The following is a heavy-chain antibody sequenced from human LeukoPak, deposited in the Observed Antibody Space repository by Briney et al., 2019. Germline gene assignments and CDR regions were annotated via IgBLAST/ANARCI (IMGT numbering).Heavy chain of an antibody. CDR2: IHASGST. Sequence: PSETLSLTCTVSGGSISSGSYYWSWIRQPAGKGLEWIGRIHASGSTNYNPSLKSRVTISTDQSKNQFSLKLTSVTAADTAVYYCARDVRDGYNLFDYWGQGTLVTVSS. CDR3: ARDVRDGYNLFDY. D-gene: IGHD5-24*01. V-gene: IGHV4-61*02. J-gene: IGHJ4*02. CDR1: GGSISSGSYY.